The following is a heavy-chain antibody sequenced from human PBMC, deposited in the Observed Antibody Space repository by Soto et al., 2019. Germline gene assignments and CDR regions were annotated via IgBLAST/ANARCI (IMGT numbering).Heavy chain of an antibody. V-gene: IGHV1-69*01. D-gene: IGHD6-19*01. CDR2: IIPIFGTA. J-gene: IGHJ4*02. CDR1: GGTFSRYA. Sequence: QVQLVQSGAEVKKPGSSVKVSCKAPGGTFSRYAISWFLQAPGQGLEWMGGIIPIFGTANYAQKFQGRVTITADESTSTAYMELSSLRSEETAVYYCARVYSSGLRYWGQGTLVTVSS. CDR3: ARVYSSGLRY.